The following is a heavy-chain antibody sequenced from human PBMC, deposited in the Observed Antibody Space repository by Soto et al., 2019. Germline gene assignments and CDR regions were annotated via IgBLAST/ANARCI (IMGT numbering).Heavy chain of an antibody. V-gene: IGHV1-46*03. CDR1: GYTFTSYY. J-gene: IGHJ3*02. CDR2: IKPSGGST. D-gene: IGHD2-8*02. CDR3: VRDTGPPRAFDM. Sequence: GASVKVSCKASGYTFTSYYMHWVRQAPGQGLEWMGLIKPSGGSTSYAQKFQGRVTMTSDTSTSTVYMELSSLRSEDTAMYYCVRDTGPPRAFDMWGQGTMVTVSS.